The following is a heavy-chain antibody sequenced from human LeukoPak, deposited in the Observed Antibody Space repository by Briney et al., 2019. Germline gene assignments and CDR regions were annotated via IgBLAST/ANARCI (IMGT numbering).Heavy chain of an antibody. V-gene: IGHV3-21*01. CDR3: ARETYSGSQPSDY. CDR1: GFTFRSYS. D-gene: IGHD1-26*01. Sequence: PGGSPRLSCAASGFTFRSYSMNWIRQAPGRGLEWVSSISSSSSYIYYADSVKGRFTISRDNAKNSLYLQMNSLRAEDTAVYYCARETYSGSQPSDYWGQGTLVTVSS. CDR2: ISSSSSYI. J-gene: IGHJ4*02.